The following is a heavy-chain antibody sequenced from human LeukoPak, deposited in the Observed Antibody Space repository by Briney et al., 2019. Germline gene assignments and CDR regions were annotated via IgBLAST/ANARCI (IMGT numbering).Heavy chain of an antibody. J-gene: IGHJ6*02. D-gene: IGHD2-21*01. CDR2: IYSGGST. V-gene: IGHV3-53*01. CDR3: AKRLSYYYYGMDV. CDR1: GFTVSSNY. Sequence: GGSLRLSCAASGFTVSSNYMSWVRQAPGKGLEWVSVIYSGGSTYYADSVKGRFTISRDNSKNTLYLQMNSLRAEDTAVYYCAKRLSYYYYGMDVWGQGTTVTVSS.